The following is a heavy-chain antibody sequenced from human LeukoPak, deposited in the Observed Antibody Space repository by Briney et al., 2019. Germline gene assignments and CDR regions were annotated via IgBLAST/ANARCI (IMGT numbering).Heavy chain of an antibody. V-gene: IGHV3-21*01. Sequence: GGYLRRSSVASGFTFSSHTMNWVRQAPGKGLEWVSSISSSSIYKYYADSMKGRFTISRDNAKNSLFLQSDSLRGEDTAVYYCARGERSGYSTLSDWGQGSLVTVSS. CDR2: ISSSSIYK. J-gene: IGHJ4*02. CDR1: GFTFSSHT. CDR3: ARGERSGYSTLSD. D-gene: IGHD3-3*01.